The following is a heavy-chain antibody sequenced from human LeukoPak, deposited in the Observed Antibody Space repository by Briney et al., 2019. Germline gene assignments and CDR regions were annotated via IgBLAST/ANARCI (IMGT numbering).Heavy chain of an antibody. D-gene: IGHD6-6*01. CDR3: ATRGNRIAARQLVPSRFDY. CDR2: IIPIFGTA. CDR1: GGTFSSYA. J-gene: IGHJ4*02. Sequence: SVKVSCKASGGTFSSYAISWVRQAPGQGLEWLGGIIPIFGTANYAQKFQGRVTITADESTSTAYMELSSLRSEDTAVYYCATRGNRIAARQLVPSRFDYWGQGTLVTVSS. V-gene: IGHV1-69*01.